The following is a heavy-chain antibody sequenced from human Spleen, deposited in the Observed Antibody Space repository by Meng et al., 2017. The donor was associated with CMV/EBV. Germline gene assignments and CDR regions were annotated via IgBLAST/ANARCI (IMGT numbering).Heavy chain of an antibody. J-gene: IGHJ4*02. V-gene: IGHV4-31*03. CDR1: GVSISSGPYY. CDR3: ARSPGYSFDY. D-gene: IGHD2-15*01. Sequence: CTVSGVSISSGPYYWSWIRQHPGKGLEWIGYIYYSGSTYYNSSLKSRVTISADTSKNQFSLKLTSVTAADTAVYYCARSPGYSFDYWGRGNLVTVSS. CDR2: IYYSGST.